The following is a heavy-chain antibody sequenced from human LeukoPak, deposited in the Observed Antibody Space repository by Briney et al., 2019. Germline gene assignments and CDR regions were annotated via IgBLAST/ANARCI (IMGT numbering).Heavy chain of an antibody. V-gene: IGHV3-21*01. J-gene: IGHJ4*02. CDR1: GFTFSSYS. CDR3: ARLRGSYFDS. D-gene: IGHD1-26*01. Sequence: GGSLRLSCAASGFTFSSYSMNWVRQAPGEGLEWVSSISSSSSYIYYADSVKGRFTISRDNAKNSLYLQMNSLRAEDTAVYYCARLRGSYFDSWGQGTLVTVAS. CDR2: ISSSSSYI.